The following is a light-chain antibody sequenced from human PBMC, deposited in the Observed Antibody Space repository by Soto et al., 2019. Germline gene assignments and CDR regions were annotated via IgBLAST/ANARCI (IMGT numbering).Light chain of an antibody. CDR3: QQYGSSPSWT. Sequence: EIVLTQSPGTLSLSPGERATLSCRAVQSVSNNYVAWYQQKPGQAPRLLIYGASSRATGIPDRFSGSGSGTDFTLTISRLEPEDFAVYYCQQYGSSPSWTFGQGTKVDI. V-gene: IGKV3-20*01. J-gene: IGKJ1*01. CDR2: GAS. CDR1: QSVSNNY.